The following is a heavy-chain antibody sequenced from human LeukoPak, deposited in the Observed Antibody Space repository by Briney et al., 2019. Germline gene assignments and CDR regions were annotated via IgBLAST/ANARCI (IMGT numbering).Heavy chain of an antibody. CDR2: ISGSGGST. D-gene: IGHD3-10*01. CDR3: AKDYYYGSGSYTGFDY. CDR1: GSTFSSYA. J-gene: IGHJ4*02. V-gene: IGHV3-23*01. Sequence: GGSLRLSCAASGSTFSSYAMSWVRQAPGKGLEWVSAISGSGGSTYYADSVKGRFTISRDNSKNTLYLQMNSLRAEDTAVYYCAKDYYYGSGSYTGFDYWGQGTLVTVSS.